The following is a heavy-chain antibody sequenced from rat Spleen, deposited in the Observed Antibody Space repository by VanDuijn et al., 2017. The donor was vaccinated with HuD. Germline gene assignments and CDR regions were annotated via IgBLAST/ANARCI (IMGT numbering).Heavy chain of an antibody. D-gene: IGHD1-11*01. CDR1: GYSITSNY. CDR3: TREGGY. V-gene: IGHV3-3*01. Sequence: EVQLQESGPGLVKPSQSLSLTCSVTGYSITSNYWGWIRRFPGNKLEWMGYVNSAGSTTYNPSLKSRISITRDTSKNQFFLHVTSVTTEDTATYYCTREGGYWGQGVMVTVSS. CDR2: VNSAGST. J-gene: IGHJ2*01.